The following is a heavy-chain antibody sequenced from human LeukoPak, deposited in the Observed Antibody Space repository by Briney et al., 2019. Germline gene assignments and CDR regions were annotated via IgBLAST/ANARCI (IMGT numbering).Heavy chain of an antibody. CDR1: GFTFNDYW. J-gene: IGHJ4*02. D-gene: IGHD6-13*01. Sequence: GGSLRLSCTASGFTFNDYWTSWVRQAPGKGLEWVVNINQDGSEKYYVDSMRGRFTSSRDNAKNSVYLQLNSLRVDDTAVYYCARSSWGSSTNSWGQGTLVTVSS. CDR3: ARSSWGSSTNS. V-gene: IGHV3-7*01. CDR2: INQDGSEK.